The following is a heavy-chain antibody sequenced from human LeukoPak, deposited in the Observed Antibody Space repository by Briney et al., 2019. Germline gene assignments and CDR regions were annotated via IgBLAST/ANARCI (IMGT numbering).Heavy chain of an antibody. CDR1: GSSLSTDDYF. Sequence: SETLSLTCNVSGSSLSTDDYFWNWIRQPAGTGLEWIGRIYTSGSTNYNPSLQSRVRVSVDMSKNQFSLNLVSVTAADTAVYYCAREAFDFWSDYPTAFFDSWGQGILVTVSS. V-gene: IGHV4-61*02. CDR2: IYTSGST. CDR3: AREAFDFWSDYPTAFFDS. D-gene: IGHD3-3*01. J-gene: IGHJ4*02.